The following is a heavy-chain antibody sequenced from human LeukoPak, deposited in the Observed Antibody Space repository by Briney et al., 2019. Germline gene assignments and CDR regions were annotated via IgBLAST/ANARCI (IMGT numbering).Heavy chain of an antibody. CDR3: AKGTLGSCSGGSCYPLDY. CDR1: GFTFSSYA. D-gene: IGHD2-15*01. Sequence: GGSLRLSCAASGFTFSSYAMAWVRQSPGKGLEWVSCITGDGEYTYHTDSVKGRFTISRDNSKNTLYVQMNSLRAEDTAVYYCAKGTLGSCSGGSCYPLDYWGQETLVTVSS. V-gene: IGHV3-23*01. J-gene: IGHJ4*02. CDR2: ITGDGEYT.